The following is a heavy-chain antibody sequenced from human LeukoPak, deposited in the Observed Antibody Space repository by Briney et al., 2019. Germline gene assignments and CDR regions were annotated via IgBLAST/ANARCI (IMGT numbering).Heavy chain of an antibody. D-gene: IGHD6-19*01. V-gene: IGHV1-69*06. Sequence: WASVKVSCKAFGGTFSSYAISWVRQAPGQGLEWMGGIIPIFGTANYAQKFQGRVTITADKSTSTAYMELSSLRSEDTAVYYCARVIAVAQAFDIWGQGTMVTVSS. CDR2: IIPIFGTA. J-gene: IGHJ3*02. CDR3: ARVIAVAQAFDI. CDR1: GGTFSSYA.